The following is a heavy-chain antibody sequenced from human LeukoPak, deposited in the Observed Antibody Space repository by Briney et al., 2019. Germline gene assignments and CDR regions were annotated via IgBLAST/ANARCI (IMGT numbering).Heavy chain of an antibody. CDR1: GFTLSNAW. Sequence: AGGSLRLSCAASGFTLSNAWVSWVRQAPGKGMEWVGRIKSKTDGGTTDYAATVKGRFTMSRDDSKNTLYLQMNSLKTEDTAVYHCTTDSGIQLWSRYFDYWGQGTLVTVSS. CDR3: TTDSGIQLWSRYFDY. D-gene: IGHD5-18*01. CDR2: IKSKTDGGTT. J-gene: IGHJ4*02. V-gene: IGHV3-15*01.